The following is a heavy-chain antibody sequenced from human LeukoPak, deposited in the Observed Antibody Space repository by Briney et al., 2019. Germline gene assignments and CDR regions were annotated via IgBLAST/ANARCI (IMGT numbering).Heavy chain of an antibody. J-gene: IGHJ4*02. Sequence: GGSLRLSCAASGFTFSSYAMSWVRQAPGKGLEWVSAISGSGGSTYYADSVKGRFTISRDNSKNTLYLQMNSLRAEDTAVYYCARGGPYYYDSSGYPLDYWGQGTLVTVSS. CDR3: ARGGPYYYDSSGYPLDY. CDR1: GFTFSSYA. D-gene: IGHD3-22*01. CDR2: ISGSGGST. V-gene: IGHV3-23*01.